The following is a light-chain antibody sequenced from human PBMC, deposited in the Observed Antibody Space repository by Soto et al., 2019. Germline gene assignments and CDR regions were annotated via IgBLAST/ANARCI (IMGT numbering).Light chain of an antibody. V-gene: IGKV1-5*03. Sequence: DIPLTQSPSTLSASVGDRVTITCRASQSLSSRLAWYQQKPGKAPQLLLHRMSTVERGVPSRFGGGGSGTEFTLTISSVQPDDFEASYCQEYNSNSPFGGGTKVEI. CDR3: QEYNSNSP. CDR1: QSLSSR. J-gene: IGKJ4*02. CDR2: RMS.